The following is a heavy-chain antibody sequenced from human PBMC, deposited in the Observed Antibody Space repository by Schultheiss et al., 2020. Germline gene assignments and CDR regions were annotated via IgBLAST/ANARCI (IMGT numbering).Heavy chain of an antibody. V-gene: IGHV3-72*01. CDR1: GFTFSNAW. CDR3: ARGSGTYRNNDFDH. D-gene: IGHD1-26*01. CDR2: SRDKANSYTT. Sequence: GGSLRLSCAASGFTFSNAWMSWVRQAPGKGLEWVGRSRDKANSYTTEYAASVKGRFTVSRDDSKNSLYLQMNSLKIEDTAVYYCARGSGTYRNNDFDHWGQGTLVTVSS. J-gene: IGHJ4*02.